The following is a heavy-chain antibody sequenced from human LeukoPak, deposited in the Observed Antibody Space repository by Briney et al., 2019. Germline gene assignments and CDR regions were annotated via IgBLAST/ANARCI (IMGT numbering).Heavy chain of an antibody. Sequence: GGSLRLSCAASGFTFSSYWMSWVRQAPGKGLEWVAYISSSSGTIYYADSVKGRFTISRDNAKNSLYLQMNSLRAEDTAVYYCARRGYCSGGSCYLGPFDYWGQGTLVTVSS. CDR2: ISSSSGTI. J-gene: IGHJ4*02. V-gene: IGHV3-48*01. D-gene: IGHD2-15*01. CDR3: ARRGYCSGGSCYLGPFDY. CDR1: GFTFSSYW.